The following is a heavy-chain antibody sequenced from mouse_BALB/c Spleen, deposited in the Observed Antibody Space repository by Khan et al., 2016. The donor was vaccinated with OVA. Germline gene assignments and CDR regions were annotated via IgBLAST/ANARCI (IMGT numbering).Heavy chain of an antibody. CDR2: INTHSGVP. V-gene: IGHV9-4*02. Sequence: QIQLVQSGPELKKPGETVRISCKASGYTFTTAGMQWVQKMPGKGLKWIGWINTHSGVPKYAEDFKGRFVFSLETSASTAYLQITNLKNEDTATYFCARGRAAFYRNDGGAMDSWGQGTSVNVSS. J-gene: IGHJ4*01. D-gene: IGHD2-14*01. CDR3: ARGRAAFYRNDGGAMDS. CDR1: GYTFTTAG.